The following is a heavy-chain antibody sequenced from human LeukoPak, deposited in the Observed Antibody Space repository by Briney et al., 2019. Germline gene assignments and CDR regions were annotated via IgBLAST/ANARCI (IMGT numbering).Heavy chain of an antibody. V-gene: IGHV3-15*01. D-gene: IGHD3-3*01. CDR3: ITGDYDFWSGFYSPNHYFDY. J-gene: IGHJ4*02. CDR2: IKGETAAGAP. CDR1: GFTFTSAW. Sequence: GGSLRLSCAASGFTFTSAWMSWVRQAPGKGLEWVGRIKGETAAGAPDYVASVKGRFTISRDDSKNTLFLRMNSLKTEDTAVYYCITGDYDFWSGFYSPNHYFDYWGQGTLVTVSS.